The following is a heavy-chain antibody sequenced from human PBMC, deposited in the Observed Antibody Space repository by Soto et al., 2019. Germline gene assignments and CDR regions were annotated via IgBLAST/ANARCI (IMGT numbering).Heavy chain of an antibody. CDR1: GFTFSSYA. CDR3: AKAVEQWLVQPGWFDP. V-gene: IGHV3-23*04. Sequence: VQLVESGGGVVQPGRSLRLSCAASGFTFSSYAMSWVRQAPGKGLEWVSGIIGSGVSTYYADSVKGRFTISRDNSKNTLYLQMNSLRAEDTAVYYCAKAVEQWLVQPGWFDPWGQGTLVTVSS. J-gene: IGHJ5*02. CDR2: IIGSGVST. D-gene: IGHD6-19*01.